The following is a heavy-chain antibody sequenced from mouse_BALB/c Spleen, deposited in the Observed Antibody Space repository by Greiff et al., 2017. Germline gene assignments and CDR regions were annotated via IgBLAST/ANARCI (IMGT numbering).Heavy chain of an antibody. CDR1: GYTFTSYW. CDR2: INPSNGRT. D-gene: IGHD1-3*01. V-gene: IGHV1S81*02. CDR3: ALNFYFDY. Sequence: QVQLQQPGAELVKPGASVKLSCKASGYTFTSYWMHWVKQRPGQGLEWIGEINPSNGRTNYNAKFKSKATLTVDKSSSTAYMQLSSLTSEDSAVYYCALNFYFDYWGQGTTLTVSS. J-gene: IGHJ2*01.